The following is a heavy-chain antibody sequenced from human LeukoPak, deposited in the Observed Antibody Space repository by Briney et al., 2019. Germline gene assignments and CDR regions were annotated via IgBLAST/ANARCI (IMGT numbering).Heavy chain of an antibody. CDR1: GGSISSGGYS. J-gene: IGHJ4*02. CDR3: ARENMVVVGSFDY. D-gene: IGHD3-22*01. CDR2: IYYSGST. Sequence: PSETLSLTCAVSGGSISSGGYSWSWIRQPPGKGLEWIGYIYYSGSTYYNPSLKSRVTISVDTSKNQFSLKLSSVTAADMAVYYCARENMVVVGSFDYWGQGTLVTVSS. V-gene: IGHV4-30-4*01.